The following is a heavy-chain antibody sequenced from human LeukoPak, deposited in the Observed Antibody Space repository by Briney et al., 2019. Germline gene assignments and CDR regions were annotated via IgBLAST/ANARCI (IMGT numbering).Heavy chain of an antibody. CDR1: GFTFSSYA. D-gene: IGHD3-22*01. CDR2: ISGSGGST. J-gene: IGHJ6*02. V-gene: IGHV3-23*01. Sequence: GGSLRLSCAASGFTFSSYAMSWVRQAPGKGLEWVSAISGSGGSTYYADSVKGRFTISRDNSKNTLYLQMNSLRAEDTAVYYCAKDPRYYYDSSGYRKYYYGMDVWGQGTTVTVSS. CDR3: AKDPRYYYDSSGYRKYYYGMDV.